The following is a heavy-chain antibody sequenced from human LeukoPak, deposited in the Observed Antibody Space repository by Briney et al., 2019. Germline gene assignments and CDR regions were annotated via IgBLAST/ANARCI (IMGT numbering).Heavy chain of an antibody. D-gene: IGHD6-13*01. V-gene: IGHV3-48*04. Sequence: GGSLRLSCAASGFTFSSYGMNWVRQAPGKGLEWVSYISSSGSTIYYADSVKGRFTISRDNAKNSLYLQMNSLRAEDTAVYYCAGVVEAAATPIYYMDVWGKGTTVTVSS. J-gene: IGHJ6*03. CDR1: GFTFSSYG. CDR3: AGVVEAAATPIYYMDV. CDR2: ISSSGSTI.